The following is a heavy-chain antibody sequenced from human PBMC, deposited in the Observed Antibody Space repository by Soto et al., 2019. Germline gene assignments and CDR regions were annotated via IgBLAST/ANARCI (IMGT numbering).Heavy chain of an antibody. Sequence: QVQLVQSGAEVKKPGASVKVSCKASGYPFTTYGISWVRQAPGQGREWMGWISVYNGNTNYAQKFQGRVTMTTDTSTITAYMELRSLRADDTAVYNCARGDTTVTTLPSLYWGQGTMVTVSS. D-gene: IGHD4-17*01. CDR1: GYPFTTYG. V-gene: IGHV1-18*01. CDR3: ARGDTTVTTLPSLY. CDR2: ISVYNGNT. J-gene: IGHJ4*02.